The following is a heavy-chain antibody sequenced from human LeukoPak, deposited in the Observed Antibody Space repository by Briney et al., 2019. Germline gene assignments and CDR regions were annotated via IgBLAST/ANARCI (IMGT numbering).Heavy chain of an antibody. V-gene: IGHV4-34*01. Sequence: SETLSLTCAVYGGSFSGYYWSWIRQPPGKGLEWIGEINHSGSTNYNPSLKSQVTISVDTSKNQFSLKLSSVTAADTAVYYCARGRDNYYDSSGRRVGYEFDYWGQGTLVTVSS. CDR1: GGSFSGYY. J-gene: IGHJ4*02. CDR2: INHSGST. D-gene: IGHD3-22*01. CDR3: ARGRDNYYDSSGRRVGYEFDY.